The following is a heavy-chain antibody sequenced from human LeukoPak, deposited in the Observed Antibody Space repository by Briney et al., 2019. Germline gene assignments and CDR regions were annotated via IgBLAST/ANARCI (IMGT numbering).Heavy chain of an antibody. CDR2: IHYSGST. J-gene: IGHJ4*02. V-gene: IGHV4-59*08. Sequence: SETLSLTCTVSGTSTSNYYWSWIRQPPGKGLEWIAYIHYSGSTDYNPSLKSRVTMSVDASKNQFSLRLRSVTAADTAVYYCASLTFSDTSGYGEFDYWGQGTLVTVSS. CDR1: GTSTSNYY. D-gene: IGHD3-22*01. CDR3: ASLTFSDTSGYGEFDY.